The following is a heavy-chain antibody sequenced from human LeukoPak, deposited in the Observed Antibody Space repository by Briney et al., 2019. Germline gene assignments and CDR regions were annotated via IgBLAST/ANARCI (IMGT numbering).Heavy chain of an antibody. CDR1: GFTFTAYD. D-gene: IGHD3-16*01. J-gene: IGHJ5*02. Sequence: ASVKVSCKASGFTFTAYDIHWVRQAPGQGLEWMGKINPNSRGTEYTHNFHGRVSTTRDTSISTVYMELARLTSDDTAVYYCAREGGRNLGEYWFDPWGQGTLVTVSS. V-gene: IGHV1-2*02. CDR2: INPNSRGT. CDR3: AREGGRNLGEYWFDP.